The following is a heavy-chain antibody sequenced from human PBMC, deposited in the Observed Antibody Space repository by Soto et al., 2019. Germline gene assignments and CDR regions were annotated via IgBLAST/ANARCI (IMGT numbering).Heavy chain of an antibody. CDR2: TRNKANSYST. J-gene: IGHJ3*02. Sequence: EVQLVESGGGLVQPGGSLRLSCAASGFTLSDHYMDWVRQAPGKGLEWVGRTRNKANSYSTEYAASVKGRFTISRDDSVSSLYLQMNSLKTEDTAVYYCARNNRVDAFDIWCQGTMVTVSS. CDR3: ARNNRVDAFDI. V-gene: IGHV3-72*01. CDR1: GFTLSDHY. D-gene: IGHD3-10*01.